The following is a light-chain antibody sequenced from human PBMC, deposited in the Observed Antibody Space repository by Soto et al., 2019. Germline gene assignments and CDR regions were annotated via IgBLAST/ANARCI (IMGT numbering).Light chain of an antibody. Sequence: IQLTQSPSSLSASVGDRVTITCRASQDIRNNLGWYQQKQGRAPKLLIYKASTLKSGVPSRFSGSGSGTECTITISSLQQEDGSTYYCQQHSIYTLTFGGGTKVDIK. CDR2: KAS. CDR3: QQHSIYTLT. J-gene: IGKJ4*01. V-gene: IGKV1-17*01. CDR1: QDIRNN.